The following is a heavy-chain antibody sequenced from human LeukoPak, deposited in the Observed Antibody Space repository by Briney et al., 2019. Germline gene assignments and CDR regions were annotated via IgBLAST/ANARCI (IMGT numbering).Heavy chain of an antibody. J-gene: IGHJ4*02. CDR2: IYSTGNT. CDR1: GGSISNYY. D-gene: IGHD1-26*01. CDR3: ARGPGYTGSYSFDY. V-gene: IGHV4-4*07. Sequence: SETLSLTCTVSGGSISNYYWSWIRQPAGKGLEYIGRIYSTGNTNYNPSLKSRVTMAVDTSSNQLSLKLTSVTAADTALYFCARGPGYTGSYSFDYWGPGTLVTVSS.